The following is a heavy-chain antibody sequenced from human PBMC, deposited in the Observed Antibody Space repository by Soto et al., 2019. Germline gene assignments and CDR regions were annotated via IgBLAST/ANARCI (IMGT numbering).Heavy chain of an antibody. CDR3: AKDFTVYDFWSGYYYFDY. CDR2: ISGSGGST. J-gene: IGHJ4*02. V-gene: IGHV3-23*01. D-gene: IGHD3-3*01. CDR1: GFTFSSYA. Sequence: EVQLLESGGGLVQPGGSLRLSCAASGFTFSSYAMSWVRQAPGKGLEWVSAISGSGGSTYYADSVKGRFTISRDNSKNKLYLQMNSLRAEDTAVYYCAKDFTVYDFWSGYYYFDYWGQGTLVTVSS.